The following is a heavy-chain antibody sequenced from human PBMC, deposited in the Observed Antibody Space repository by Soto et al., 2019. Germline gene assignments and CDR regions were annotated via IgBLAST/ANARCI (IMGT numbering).Heavy chain of an antibody. CDR3: AKDTAPGFYDANGHLDY. V-gene: IGHV3-9*01. CDR1: WISFDDYA. CDR2: INWDSGDI. Sequence: GGSLRLSCVVSWISFDDYAMHWGRQVPGKGLEWVSGINWDSGDIGYADSVKGRFTISRDNAKNSLYLQMNSLKTEDTALYYCAKDTAPGFYDANGHLDYWGQGTPVTVSS. D-gene: IGHD2-8*01. J-gene: IGHJ4*02.